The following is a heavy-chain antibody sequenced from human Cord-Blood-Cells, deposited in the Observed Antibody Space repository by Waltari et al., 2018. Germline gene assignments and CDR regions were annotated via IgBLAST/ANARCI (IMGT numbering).Heavy chain of an antibody. Sequence: QVQLVESGGGVVQPGRSLRLSCAASGFTFSSYGMHWVRQAPGKGLEWVAVISYDGSNKYYADSVKGRFTISRDNSKNTLYLQMNSLRAEDTAVYYCAKDLGTTTSRPNDYWGQGTLVTVSS. CDR1: GFTFSSYG. CDR3: AKDLGTTTSRPNDY. CDR2: ISYDGSNK. V-gene: IGHV3-30*18. D-gene: IGHD1-26*01. J-gene: IGHJ4*02.